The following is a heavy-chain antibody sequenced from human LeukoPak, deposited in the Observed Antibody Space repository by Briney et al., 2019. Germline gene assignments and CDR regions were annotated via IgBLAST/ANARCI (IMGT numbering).Heavy chain of an antibody. CDR1: GSTFTGYY. CDR2: INPNSGDT. J-gene: IGHJ4*02. Sequence: ASVKVSCKASGSTFTGYYLHWVRQAPGQGLEWMGWINPNSGDTNYAQKFQGRVSMTRDSSISTAYMDLSDLRSDDTAVYSCARGRNIEMTTMSGGSDYWGQGTLVTVSS. CDR3: ARGRNIEMTTMSGGSDY. V-gene: IGHV1-2*02. D-gene: IGHD5-24*01.